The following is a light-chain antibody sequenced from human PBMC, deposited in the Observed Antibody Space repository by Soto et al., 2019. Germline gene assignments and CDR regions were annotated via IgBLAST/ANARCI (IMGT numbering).Light chain of an antibody. CDR2: AAS. CDR1: QSIMSH. CDR3: QQAYNTPRT. J-gene: IGKJ1*01. V-gene: IGKV1-39*01. Sequence: DIQMTQSPSSLSASVGDRVTITCRASQSIMSHLNWYQHKSGKATKVLIYAASSLHSGVPSRFSGSGSGTDFTLTISSLQAEDSGTYYCQQAYNTPRTFGQGTKVEIK.